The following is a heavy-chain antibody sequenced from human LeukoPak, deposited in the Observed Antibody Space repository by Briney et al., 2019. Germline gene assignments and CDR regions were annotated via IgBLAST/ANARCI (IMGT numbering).Heavy chain of an antibody. Sequence: GRSLRLSRAASGFTFDDYAMQWARQAPRKGLQWVSGISWNSGSIGYADSVKGRFTISRDNAKNSLYLQMNSLRAEDTALYYCATEITNDAFDIWGQGTMVTVSS. CDR2: ISWNSGSI. CDR1: GFTFDDYA. CDR3: ATEITNDAFDI. D-gene: IGHD3-10*01. J-gene: IGHJ3*02. V-gene: IGHV3-9*01.